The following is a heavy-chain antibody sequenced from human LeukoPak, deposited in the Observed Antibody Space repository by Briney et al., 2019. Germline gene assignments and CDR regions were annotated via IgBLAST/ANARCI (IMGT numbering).Heavy chain of an antibody. D-gene: IGHD6-6*01. Sequence: SETLSLTCAVYGGSFSGYYWSWIRQPPGKGLEWIGEINHSGSTNYNPSLKCRVTISVDTSKNQFSLKLSSVTAANTAVYYCARAARPSAFYWFDPWGQGTLVTVSS. J-gene: IGHJ5*02. V-gene: IGHV4-34*01. CDR3: ARAARPSAFYWFDP. CDR2: INHSGST. CDR1: GGSFSGYY.